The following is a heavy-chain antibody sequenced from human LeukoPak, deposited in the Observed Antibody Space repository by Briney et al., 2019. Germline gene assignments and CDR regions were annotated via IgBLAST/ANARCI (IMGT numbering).Heavy chain of an antibody. D-gene: IGHD6-13*01. CDR1: GGFVSSSSYY. Sequence: SETLSLTCTVSGGFVSSSSYYWGWIRQPPGKGLEWIGSIYYSGTTYYIPSLKSRITISVDTSKNQFSLKLNSVTAADTAVYYCARHGGAAAAIDYWVQGTLVTVSS. V-gene: IGHV4-39*01. CDR3: ARHGGAAAAIDY. CDR2: IYYSGTT. J-gene: IGHJ4*02.